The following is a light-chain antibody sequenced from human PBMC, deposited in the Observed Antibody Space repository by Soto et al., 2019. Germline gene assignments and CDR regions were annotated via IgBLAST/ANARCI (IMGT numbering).Light chain of an antibody. V-gene: IGKV3-15*01. Sequence: EIVMTQSPASLSVSPGDGATLSCRASQSVASNVAWYQQKPGQGPRLLIHGASTRAVGVPARFSGSGSGTDFNLTINSLQSEDFAVYYCQQYHNWPPQYTFGQGTKLQI. CDR2: GAS. J-gene: IGKJ2*01. CDR1: QSVASN. CDR3: QQYHNWPPQYT.